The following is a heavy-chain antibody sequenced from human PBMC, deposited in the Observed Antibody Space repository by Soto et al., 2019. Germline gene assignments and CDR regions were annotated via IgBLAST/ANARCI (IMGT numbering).Heavy chain of an antibody. V-gene: IGHV3-21*01. CDR3: ATAYSYDSSRCPKKTFDI. Sequence: APGKGLEWVSSISSSSSFIYYADSVKGRFTISRDNAKNSLYLQMNGLRAEDTAVYYCATAYSYDSSRCPKKTFDIWGQGTMVTVSS. CDR2: ISSSSSFI. J-gene: IGHJ3*02. D-gene: IGHD3-22*01.